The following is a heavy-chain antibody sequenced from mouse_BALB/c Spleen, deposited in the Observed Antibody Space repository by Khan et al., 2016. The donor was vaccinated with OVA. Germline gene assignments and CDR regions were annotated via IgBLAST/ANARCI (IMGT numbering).Heavy chain of an antibody. D-gene: IGHD1-1*02. CDR3: TRRGLYGLFAY. Sequence: QVQLQQSGAELAQPGASVKMSCQTSGYTFTTYWIHWVKQRPGQGLEWIGYINPSTGYTEYNQRFKDKATLTTEKSSSTAYIQLSRLTSEDSAFYYGTRRGLYGLFAYWGQGTLVTVSA. CDR2: INPSTGYT. J-gene: IGHJ3*01. V-gene: IGHV1-7*01. CDR1: GYTFTTYW.